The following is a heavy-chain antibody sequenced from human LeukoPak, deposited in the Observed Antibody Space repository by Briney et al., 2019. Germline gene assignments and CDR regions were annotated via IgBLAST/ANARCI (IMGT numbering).Heavy chain of an antibody. D-gene: IGHD2-8*01. J-gene: IGHJ4*02. CDR1: GFTFSSYA. CDR2: ISSGGNTV. CDR3: ARDTVNGPFVISLDY. Sequence: GGSLRLSCAASGFTFSSYAMNWVRQAPGKGLEWISHISSGGNTVYYVDSVRGRFTMSRDNAKNSLFLQMSSLRAEDTAVYYCARDTVNGPFVISLDYWGQGALVSVSS. V-gene: IGHV3-48*03.